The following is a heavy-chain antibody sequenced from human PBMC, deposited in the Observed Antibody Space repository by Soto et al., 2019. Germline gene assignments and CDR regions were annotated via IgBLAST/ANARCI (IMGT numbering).Heavy chain of an antibody. Sequence: SETLSLTCTVSGGSISSGGYYWSWIRQHPGKGLEWIGYIYYSGSTYYNPSLKSRVTISVDTSKNQFSLKLSSVTAADTAVYYCVMDSHIGSTFRGYDGFDYWGQGTLVNVSS. CDR3: VMDSHIGSTFRGYDGFDY. V-gene: IGHV4-31*03. CDR1: GGSISSGGYY. D-gene: IGHD5-12*01. J-gene: IGHJ4*02. CDR2: IYYSGST.